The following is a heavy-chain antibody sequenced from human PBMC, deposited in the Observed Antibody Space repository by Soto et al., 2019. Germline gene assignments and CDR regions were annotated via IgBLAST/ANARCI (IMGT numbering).Heavy chain of an antibody. CDR2: IYYSGST. Sequence: PSETLSLTCTVSGGSISSYYWSWIRQPPGKGLEWIGYIYYSGSTNYNPSLKSRVTISVDTSKNQFSLKLSSVTAADTAVYYCARCPLLRFLEWLSVHSYGMDVWGQGTTVTVSS. D-gene: IGHD3-3*01. CDR3: ARCPLLRFLEWLSVHSYGMDV. J-gene: IGHJ6*02. CDR1: GGSISSYY. V-gene: IGHV4-59*12.